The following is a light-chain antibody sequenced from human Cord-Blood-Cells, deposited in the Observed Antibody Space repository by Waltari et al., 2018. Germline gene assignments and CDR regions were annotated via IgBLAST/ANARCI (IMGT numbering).Light chain of an antibody. CDR3: QQRSNWYS. Sequence: EIVLTQSPATLSLSPGERSTLSCRASQSVSSYLAWYQQKPGQAPRLLIYDASNRATGIPARFSGRWAGTDFTLTISSVEPEDFAVYYCQQRSNWYSFGQGTKLEIK. CDR1: QSVSSY. J-gene: IGKJ2*03. V-gene: IGKV3-11*01. CDR2: DAS.